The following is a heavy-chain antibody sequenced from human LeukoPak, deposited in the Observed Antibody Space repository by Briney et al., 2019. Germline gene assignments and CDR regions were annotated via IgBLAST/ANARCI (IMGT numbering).Heavy chain of an antibody. CDR2: MNPNSGNT. J-gene: IGHJ3*02. V-gene: IGHV1-8*03. Sequence: ASVKVSCKASGYTFTSYDINWVRQATGQGLEWMGWMNPNSGNTGYAQKFQGGVTITRNTSISTAYMELSSLRSEDTAVYYCARSIAGGDDAFDIWGQGTMVTVSS. CDR3: ARSIAGGDDAFDI. CDR1: GYTFTSYD. D-gene: IGHD3-10*01.